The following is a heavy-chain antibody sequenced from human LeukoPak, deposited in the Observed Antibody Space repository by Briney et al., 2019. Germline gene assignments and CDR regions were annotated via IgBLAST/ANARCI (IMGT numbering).Heavy chain of an antibody. D-gene: IGHD3-10*01. CDR1: GFTFSSYS. Sequence: GGSLRLSCSASGFTFSSYSMNWVRQALGKGLEWVSYISSSSSTIYYADSVKGRFTISRDNAKNSLYLQMNSLRDEDTAVYYCARGLVRGVNWFDPWGQGTLVTVSS. V-gene: IGHV3-48*02. J-gene: IGHJ5*02. CDR2: ISSSSSTI. CDR3: ARGLVRGVNWFDP.